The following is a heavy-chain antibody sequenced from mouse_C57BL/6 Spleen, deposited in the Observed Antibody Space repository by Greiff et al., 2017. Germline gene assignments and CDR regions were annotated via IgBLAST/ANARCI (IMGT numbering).Heavy chain of an antibody. CDR2: ISDGGSYT. D-gene: IGHD1-3*01. Sequence: EVQLVESGGGLVKPGGSLKLSCSYAMSWVRQTPEKRLEWVATISDGGSYTYYPDNVKGRFTISRDNAKNNLYLQMSQLKSEDTAMYYCARDSGNWFAYWGQGTLVTVSA. CDR3: ARDSGNWFAY. V-gene: IGHV5-4*01. J-gene: IGHJ3*01. CDR1: SYA.